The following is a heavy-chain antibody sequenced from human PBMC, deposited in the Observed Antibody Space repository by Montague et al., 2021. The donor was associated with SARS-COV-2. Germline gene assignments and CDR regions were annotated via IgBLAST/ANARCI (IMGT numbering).Heavy chain of an antibody. V-gene: IGHV4-61*02. CDR3: ARDFPAGRYYFDF. J-gene: IGHJ4*01. CDR2: IYTSGST. D-gene: IGHD3-10*01. Sequence: TLSLTCTVSGASINIGNYYWNWIRQPAGKGLEWIGRIYTSGSTDYNPSLKSRLTISFNTSKNEFSLRLNSLTAADTAVYYCARDFPAGRYYFDFWGHGTMVTVSS. CDR1: GASINIGNYY.